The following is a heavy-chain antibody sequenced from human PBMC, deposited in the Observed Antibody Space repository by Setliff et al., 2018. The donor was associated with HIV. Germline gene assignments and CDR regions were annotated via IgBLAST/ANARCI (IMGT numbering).Heavy chain of an antibody. D-gene: IGHD3-3*01. CDR3: AKDYTPTFWEYNWFDL. Sequence: GGSLRLSCAASGFTFSFHAMTWVRQAPGKGLEWVSGISGSGDSTYYAESVKGRFTISRDNSKNTMFLQMNNLRAEDTAFYYCAKDYTPTFWEYNWFDLWGQGALVTVSS. CDR2: ISGSGDST. CDR1: GFTFSFHA. V-gene: IGHV3-23*01. J-gene: IGHJ5*02.